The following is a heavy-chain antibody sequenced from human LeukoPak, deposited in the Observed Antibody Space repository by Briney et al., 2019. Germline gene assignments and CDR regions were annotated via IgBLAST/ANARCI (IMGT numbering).Heavy chain of an antibody. V-gene: IGHV4-34*01. CDR3: ASDSGYFYYYGMDV. J-gene: IGHJ6*02. Sequence: SETLSLTCAVYGGSFSGYYWSWIRQPPGKGLEWIGEINHSGSTNYNPSLKSRVTISVDTSKNQFSLKLSSVTAADTAVYYCASDSGYFYYYGMDVWGQGTTVTVSS. CDR1: GGSFSGYY. D-gene: IGHD3-22*01. CDR2: INHSGST.